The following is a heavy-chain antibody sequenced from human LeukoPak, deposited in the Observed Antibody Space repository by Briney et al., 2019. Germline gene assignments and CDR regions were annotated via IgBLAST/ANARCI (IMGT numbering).Heavy chain of an antibody. CDR1: GFSFSTFG. CDR2: ITSTSSYT. D-gene: IGHD2-15*01. Sequence: PGGSLRLSCAASGFSFSTFGMNWVRQAPGKGLECVSSITSTSSYTYYADSVKGRFTISRDDAKNSLYLQMNSLRAEDTAVYYCARAVSTYCLDSWGQGTLVTVSS. V-gene: IGHV3-21*01. CDR3: ARAVSTYCLDS. J-gene: IGHJ4*02.